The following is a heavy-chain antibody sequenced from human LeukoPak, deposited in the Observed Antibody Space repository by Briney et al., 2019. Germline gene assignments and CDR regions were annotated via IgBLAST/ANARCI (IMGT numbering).Heavy chain of an antibody. CDR2: ISYDGSNK. J-gene: IGHJ4*02. D-gene: IGHD6-25*01. CDR1: GFTFSSYA. CDR3: ARDPHPRRGGGYFDY. Sequence: ALRLSCAASGFTFSSYAMHWVRQAPGKGLEWVAVISYDGSNKYYADSVKGRFTISRDNSKNTLYLQMNSLRAEDTAVYYCARDPHPRRGGGYFDYWGQGTLVTVSS. V-gene: IGHV3-30-3*01.